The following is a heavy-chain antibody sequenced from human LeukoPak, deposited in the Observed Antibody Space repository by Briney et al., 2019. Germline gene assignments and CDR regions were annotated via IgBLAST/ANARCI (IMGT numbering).Heavy chain of an antibody. CDR3: ARQRVMLTGTGGTWIDP. CDR1: GFTFSSYW. J-gene: IGHJ5*02. Sequence: GSLRLSCAASGFTFSSYWMSWVRQAPGKGLEWVANIKQDGSEKYYVDSVKGRFTISRDNAKNSLYLQMNSLRVDDTAVYYCARQRVMLTGTGGTWIDPWGQGTLVTVSS. D-gene: IGHD1/OR15-1a*01. V-gene: IGHV3-7*03. CDR2: IKQDGSEK.